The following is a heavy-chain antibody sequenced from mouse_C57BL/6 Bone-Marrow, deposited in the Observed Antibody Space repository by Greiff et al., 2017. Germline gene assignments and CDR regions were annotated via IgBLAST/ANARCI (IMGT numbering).Heavy chain of an antibody. CDR1: GFTFSSYG. Sequence: EVQGVESGGDLVKPGGSLKLSCAASGFTFSSYGMSWVRQTPDKRLEWVATISSGGSYTYYPDSVKGRFTISRDNAKNTPYLQMSSLKSEDTAMYYCASRHYYGSSYDYFDYWGQGTTLTVSS. V-gene: IGHV5-6*01. CDR2: ISSGGSYT. J-gene: IGHJ2*01. CDR3: ASRHYYGSSYDYFDY. D-gene: IGHD1-1*01.